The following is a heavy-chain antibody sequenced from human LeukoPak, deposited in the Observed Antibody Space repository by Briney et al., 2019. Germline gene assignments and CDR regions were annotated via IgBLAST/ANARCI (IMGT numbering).Heavy chain of an antibody. Sequence: GGSLRLSCAASGFTFSIYAMTWVRQAPGKGLEWVSTISGRVSGSGVTTYYADSVKGRFTISRDNSKDTLYLQMNNLRAEDTAVYYCAKDPPGAASGTMGMDVWGKGTTVTISS. CDR2: ISGRVSGSGVTT. CDR3: AKDPPGAASGTMGMDV. CDR1: GFTFSIYA. V-gene: IGHV3-23*01. J-gene: IGHJ6*04. D-gene: IGHD6-13*01.